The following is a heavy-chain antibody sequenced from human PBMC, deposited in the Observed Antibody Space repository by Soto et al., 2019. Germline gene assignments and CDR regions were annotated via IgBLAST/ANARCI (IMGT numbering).Heavy chain of an antibody. CDR2: ISGSGGTT. D-gene: IGHD6-25*01. CDR3: AKFFVETGGSSGWPWSFHY. CDR1: GFTFSSYA. V-gene: IGHV3-23*01. Sequence: EVQLLESGGGLVQPGRSLRLSCAASGFTFSSYAMSWVRLAPGKGLEWVSAISGSGGTTYYADSVKGRFTISRDNSKNPLFMQMNSLRAEDTAVYYCAKFFVETGGSSGWPWSFHYWGQGTLVTVSS. J-gene: IGHJ4*02.